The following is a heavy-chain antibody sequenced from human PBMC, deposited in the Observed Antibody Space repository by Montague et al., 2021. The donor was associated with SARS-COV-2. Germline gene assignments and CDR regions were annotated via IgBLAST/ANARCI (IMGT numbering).Heavy chain of an antibody. CDR3: ARFTSTGSGSYYIFDY. J-gene: IGHJ4*02. D-gene: IGHD1-26*01. V-gene: IGHV4-4*02. CDR1: GGGSISSSHW. Sequence: SETLSLTCTVSGGGSISSSHWWSWVRQPPGKGLEWIGEIYHDGSTNYNPSLKSRLTISVDKSKNQFSLMLSSVTAADTAVYYCARFTSTGSGSYYIFDYWGQGTLVTVSS. CDR2: IYHDGST.